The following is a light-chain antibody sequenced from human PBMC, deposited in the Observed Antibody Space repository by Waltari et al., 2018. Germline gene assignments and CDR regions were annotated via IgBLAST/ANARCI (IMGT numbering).Light chain of an antibody. CDR3: ASYTTSYTWV. CDR1: PRHIGTYTF. Sequence: QADLTQPAPVSGSPGQSHTTTCAGTPRHIGTYTFVAWYQQLPGNVPKLIFYDVNKRPSGVSNRFSGSKSGNTASLTISGLLAEDEADYYCASYTTSYTWVFGGGTRLAVL. V-gene: IGLV2-14*03. CDR2: DVN. J-gene: IGLJ3*02.